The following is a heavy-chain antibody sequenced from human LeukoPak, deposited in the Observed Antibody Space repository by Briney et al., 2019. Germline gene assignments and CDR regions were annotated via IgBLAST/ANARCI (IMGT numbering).Heavy chain of an antibody. V-gene: IGHV4-39*07. CDR2: IYYSGST. J-gene: IGHJ4*02. CDR1: GGSIIGSRYY. CDR3: ARAGVAYYYDSSGYYDSYYFDY. Sequence: PSETLSLTCTVSGGSIIGSRYYWGWIRQPPGEGLEWIGSIYYSGSTYYNPSLKSRVTKSVDTSKNQFSLKLSSVTAADTAVYYCARAGVAYYYDSSGYYDSYYFDYWGQGTLVTVSS. D-gene: IGHD3-22*01.